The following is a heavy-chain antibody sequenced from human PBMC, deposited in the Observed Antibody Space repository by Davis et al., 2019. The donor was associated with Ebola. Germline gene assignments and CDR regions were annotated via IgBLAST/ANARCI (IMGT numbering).Heavy chain of an antibody. Sequence: GESLKISCAASGFTFSDYYMSWIRQAPGKGLEWVSYISSSSSTIYYADSVKGRFTISRDNAKNSLYLQMNSLRDEDTAVYYCARDQAAAGTGVYYYYYYGMDVWGQGTTVTVSS. CDR3: ARDQAAAGTGVYYYYYYGMDV. J-gene: IGHJ6*02. CDR1: GFTFSDYY. D-gene: IGHD6-13*01. CDR2: ISSSSSTI. V-gene: IGHV3-11*04.